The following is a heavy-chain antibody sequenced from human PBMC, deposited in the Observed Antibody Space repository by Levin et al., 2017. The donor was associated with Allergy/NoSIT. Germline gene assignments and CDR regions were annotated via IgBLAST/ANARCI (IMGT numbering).Heavy chain of an antibody. J-gene: IGHJ4*02. CDR3: AQWGMGAEDY. CDR1: GYSFNSYG. V-gene: IGHV1-18*01. Sequence: ASVKVSCKASGYSFNSYGICWVRQAPGQGLEWMGWISGYSGNTNYAEKFQDRITLTMDSSTTTAYMDLRNLQSDDTAVYFCAQWGMGAEDYWGQGTLVTVSS. D-gene: IGHD1-26*01. CDR2: ISGYSGNT.